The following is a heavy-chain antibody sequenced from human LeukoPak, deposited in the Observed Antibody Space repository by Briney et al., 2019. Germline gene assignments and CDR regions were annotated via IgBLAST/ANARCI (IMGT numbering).Heavy chain of an antibody. D-gene: IGHD6-13*01. V-gene: IGHV4-30-2*01. CDR2: ISHSGSA. Sequence: SETLSLTCAVSGGSISSGGYSWSWIRQPPGKGLEWIGYISHSGSAYYNPSLKSRVTISVDRSKNQFSLKLTSVTAADTAVYYCARYSSTWPYWYFDLWGRGTLVTVSS. J-gene: IGHJ2*01. CDR1: GGSISSGGYS. CDR3: ARYSSTWPYWYFDL.